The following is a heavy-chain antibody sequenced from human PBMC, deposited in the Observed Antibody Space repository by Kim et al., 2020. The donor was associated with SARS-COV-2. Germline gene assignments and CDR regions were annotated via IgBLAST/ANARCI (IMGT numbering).Heavy chain of an antibody. CDR3: AIVTPLEYSSSSGHEFYFDY. Sequence: STISRDNSKNTLYLQMNSLRAEDTAVYYCAIVTPLEYSSSSGHEFYFDYWGQGTLVTVSS. J-gene: IGHJ4*02. D-gene: IGHD6-6*01. V-gene: IGHV3-53*01.